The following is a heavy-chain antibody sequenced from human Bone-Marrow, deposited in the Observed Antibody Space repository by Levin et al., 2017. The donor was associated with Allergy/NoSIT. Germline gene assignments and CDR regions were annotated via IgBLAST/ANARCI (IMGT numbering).Heavy chain of an antibody. CDR1: GGSVSSGSYY. J-gene: IGHJ4*02. V-gene: IGHV4-39*02. CDR2: IYYAGNT. D-gene: IGHD6-19*01. CDR3: ARRIRDGDSSGWEYFDY. Sequence: PSETLSLTCTVSGGSVSSGSYYWGWIRQPPGKGLEWIGIIYYAGNTYYNPSLKSRVTMSLDTSKNHFSLRLTSVTAADTALYYCARRIRDGDSSGWEYFDYWGQGTLVTVSS.